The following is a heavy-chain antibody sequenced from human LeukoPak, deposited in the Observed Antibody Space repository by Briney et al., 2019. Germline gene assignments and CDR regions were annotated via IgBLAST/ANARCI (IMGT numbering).Heavy chain of an antibody. Sequence: PGESLKISCKGSGYSFSTYWIGWVRQMPGKGLELMGIIYPDDSDTTYSPSFQGQVTISVDKSISTAYLQWSTLKASDTAMYYCARRVNSGYYFDYWAQGTLVTVSS. CDR1: GYSFSTYW. CDR2: IYPDDSDT. J-gene: IGHJ4*02. D-gene: IGHD3-22*01. CDR3: ARRVNSGYYFDY. V-gene: IGHV5-51*01.